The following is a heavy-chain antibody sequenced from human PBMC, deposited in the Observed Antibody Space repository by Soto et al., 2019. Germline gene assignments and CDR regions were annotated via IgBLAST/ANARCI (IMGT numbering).Heavy chain of an antibody. CDR3: ASNLAYYDILTGYHERNWFDP. V-gene: IGHV4-39*01. J-gene: IGHJ5*02. CDR2: IYYSGST. D-gene: IGHD3-9*01. CDR1: GGPISSSSYY. Sequence: SETLSLTCTVSGGPISSSSYYWGWIRQPPGKGLEWIGSIYYSGSTYYNPSLKSRVTISVDTSKNQFSLKLSSVTAADTAVYYCASNLAYYDILTGYHERNWFDPWGQGTLVTVSS.